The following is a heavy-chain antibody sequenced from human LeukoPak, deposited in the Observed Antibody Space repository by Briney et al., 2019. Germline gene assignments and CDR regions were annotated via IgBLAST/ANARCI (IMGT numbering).Heavy chain of an antibody. V-gene: IGHV4-61*01. CDR1: GGSVSSGSYY. CDR2: IYYSGST. CDR3: AREDFWSGTIDY. J-gene: IGHJ4*02. Sequence: SETLSLTCTVSGGSVSSGSYYWSWIRQPPGKGLEWIGYIYYSGSTNYNPSLKSRVTISVDTSKNQFSLKLSSVTAADTAVYYCAREDFWSGTIDYWGQGTLVTVSS. D-gene: IGHD3-3*01.